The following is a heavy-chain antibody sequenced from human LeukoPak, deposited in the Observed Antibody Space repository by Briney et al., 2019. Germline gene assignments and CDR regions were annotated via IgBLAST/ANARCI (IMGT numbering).Heavy chain of an antibody. V-gene: IGHV3-53*01. CDR2: IYSGGST. Sequence: PGGSLRLSCAASGFTVSSNYMSWVRRAPGKGLEWVSVIYSGGSTYYADSVKGRFTISRDNSKNTLYLQMNSLRAEDTAVYYCARDIGPERVDYWGQGTLVTVSS. D-gene: IGHD1-14*01. J-gene: IGHJ4*02. CDR1: GFTVSSNY. CDR3: ARDIGPERVDY.